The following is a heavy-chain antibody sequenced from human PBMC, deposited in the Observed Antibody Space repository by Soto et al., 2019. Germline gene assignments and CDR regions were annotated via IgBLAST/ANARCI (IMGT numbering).Heavy chain of an antibody. CDR1: GGSISSDGSY. Sequence: QVQLQESGPGLVKPSQTLSLTCTVSGGSISSDGSYWSWIRQHPGKGLEWIGCLFYSGSTYYNPSLKCRVTISVDTSKTQFSLKLSSVTAADTAVYYCARGLAAAGLFGFGPWGQGTLVTVSS. J-gene: IGHJ5*02. D-gene: IGHD6-13*01. CDR3: ARGLAAAGLFGFGP. CDR2: LFYSGST. V-gene: IGHV4-31*03.